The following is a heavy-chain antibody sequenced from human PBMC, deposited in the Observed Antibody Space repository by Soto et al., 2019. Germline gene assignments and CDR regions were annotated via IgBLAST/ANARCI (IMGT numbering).Heavy chain of an antibody. V-gene: IGHV4-61*01. Sequence: SETLSLTCTVSGGSVSSGSYYWSWIRQPPGKGLEWIGYIYYSGSTNYNPSLKSRVTISVDTSKNQFSLKLSSVTAADTAVYYCARDGSVAYFDYWGQGTLVTVSS. CDR3: ARDGSVAYFDY. CDR1: GGSVSSGSYY. J-gene: IGHJ4*02. CDR2: IYYSGST. D-gene: IGHD2-15*01.